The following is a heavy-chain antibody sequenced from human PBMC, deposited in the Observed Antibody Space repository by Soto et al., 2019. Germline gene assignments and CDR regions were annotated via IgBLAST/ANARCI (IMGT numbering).Heavy chain of an antibody. CDR2: IDPADDST. CDR3: ARCNPYNDICYYQAMDV. J-gene: IGHJ6*02. D-gene: IGHD1-1*01. Sequence: ASVKVSCKASGYGFTNFYMYWVRQAPGQGLEWMGIIDPADDSTNYAQRFQGRVTVTRDTSTSTFYMELSSLRSEDTAVYYCARCNPYNDICYYQAMDVWGQGTTVTVSS. CDR1: GYGFTNFY. V-gene: IGHV1-46*01.